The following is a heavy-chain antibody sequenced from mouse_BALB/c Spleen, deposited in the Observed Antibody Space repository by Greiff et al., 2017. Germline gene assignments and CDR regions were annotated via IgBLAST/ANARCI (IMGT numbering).Heavy chain of an antibody. J-gene: IGHJ4*01. D-gene: IGHD2-10*02. Sequence: VKLMESGAELMKPGASVKISCKATGYTFSSYWIEWVKQRPGHGLEWIGEILPGSGSTNYNEKFKGKATFTADTSSNTAYMQLSSLTSEDSAVYYCARQYGNYVSAMDYWGQGTSVTVSS. CDR2: ILPGSGST. V-gene: IGHV1-9*01. CDR3: ARQYGNYVSAMDY. CDR1: GYTFSSYW.